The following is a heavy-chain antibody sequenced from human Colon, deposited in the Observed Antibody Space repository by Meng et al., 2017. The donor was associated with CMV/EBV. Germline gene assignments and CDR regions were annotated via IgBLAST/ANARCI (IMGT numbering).Heavy chain of an antibody. CDR2: IYPSGTT. D-gene: IGHD6-19*01. CDR3: AGGRVAGAFDS. Sequence: SETLSLTCTVSGDAISSRSYYWGWLRQTPGKGLEWIGSIYPSGTTYYSPSLTSRITITLDTSKRHLPLKVTSVTVAETAVYYCAGGRVAGAFDSWGQGSVVTVSS. CDR1: GDAISSRSYY. V-gene: IGHV4-39*06. J-gene: IGHJ4*02.